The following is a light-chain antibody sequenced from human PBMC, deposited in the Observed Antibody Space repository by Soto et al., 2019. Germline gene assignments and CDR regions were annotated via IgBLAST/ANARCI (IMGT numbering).Light chain of an antibody. J-gene: IGKJ2*04. V-gene: IGKV1-39*01. CDR3: HGRDPTLCS. CDR2: AAS. CDR1: QSISNY. Sequence: NTCRASQSISNYLNWFQQKPGRAPKLLIYAASALPSGVPSRFSGSGSGTEFTITICGLQPEAFATYRCHGRDPTLCSLGEGTKVDIK.